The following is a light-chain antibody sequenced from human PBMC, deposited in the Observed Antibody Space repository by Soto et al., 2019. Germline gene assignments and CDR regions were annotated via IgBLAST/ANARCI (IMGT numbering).Light chain of an antibody. J-gene: IGLJ2*01. CDR3: ETWDSNTRV. V-gene: IGLV4-60*03. Sequence: QAVLTQSSSASASLESSVKLTCTLSSGHRSYIIAWHQQQAGKAPRYLMKLEGSGSYNKGSGVPDRFSGSSSGADRYLTISNLQSEDEADYYCETWDSNTRVFGGGTKLTVL. CDR2: LEGSGSY. CDR1: SGHRSYI.